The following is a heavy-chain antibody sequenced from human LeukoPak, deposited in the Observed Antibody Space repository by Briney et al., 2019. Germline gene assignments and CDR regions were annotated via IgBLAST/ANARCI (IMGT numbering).Heavy chain of an antibody. CDR2: IYSGGST. J-gene: IGHJ1*01. Sequence: GGSLRLYCAASGFTVSSNYMSWVRQAPGKGLEWVSVIYSGGSTYYADSVKGRFTISRDNSKNTLYLQMNSLRAEDTAVYYCARGWAVSTDGYFQHWGQGTLVTVSS. CDR1: GFTVSSNY. D-gene: IGHD5/OR15-5a*01. CDR3: ARGWAVSTDGYFQH. V-gene: IGHV3-53*01.